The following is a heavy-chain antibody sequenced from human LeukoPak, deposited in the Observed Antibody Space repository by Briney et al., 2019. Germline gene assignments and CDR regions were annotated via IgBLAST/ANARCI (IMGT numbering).Heavy chain of an antibody. CDR2: ISSNGGST. V-gene: IGHV3-64*01. J-gene: IGHJ4*02. CDR3: ARTPTGRYSDY. D-gene: IGHD2-21*01. Sequence: GGSLRLSCAASGFTFSTYAMHWVDQAPGKGLEYVSAISSNGGSTNYANSVKGRFTISRDNTNNTLYLQMGSLRAEDMAVYYCARTPTGRYSDYWGQGTLVTVSS. CDR1: GFTFSTYA.